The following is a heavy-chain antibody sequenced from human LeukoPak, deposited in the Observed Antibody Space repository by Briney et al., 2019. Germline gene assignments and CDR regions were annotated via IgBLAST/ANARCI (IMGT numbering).Heavy chain of an antibody. D-gene: IGHD2-15*01. CDR1: GFTFSSYA. V-gene: IGHV3-33*08. J-gene: IGHJ5*02. Sequence: GGSLRLSCAASGFTFSSYAMSWVRQAPGKGLEWVAVIWYDGSNKYYADSVKGRFTISRDNSKNTLYLQMNSLRAEDTAVYYCAREDIVVVVAAQPLHPGYILRGFDPWGQGTLVTVSS. CDR2: IWYDGSNK. CDR3: AREDIVVVVAAQPLHPGYILRGFDP.